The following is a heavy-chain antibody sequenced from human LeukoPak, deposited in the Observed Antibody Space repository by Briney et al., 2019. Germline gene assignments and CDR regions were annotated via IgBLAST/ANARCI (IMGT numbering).Heavy chain of an antibody. Sequence: PGGSLRPSCAASGFTFSSYEMNWVRQAPGKGLEWVSYISSSGSTIYYADSVKGRFTISRDNAKNSLYLQMNSLRAKDTAVYYCAELGITMIGGVWGKGTTVTISS. J-gene: IGHJ6*04. D-gene: IGHD3-10*02. V-gene: IGHV3-48*03. CDR3: AELGITMIGGV. CDR1: GFTFSSYE. CDR2: ISSSGSTI.